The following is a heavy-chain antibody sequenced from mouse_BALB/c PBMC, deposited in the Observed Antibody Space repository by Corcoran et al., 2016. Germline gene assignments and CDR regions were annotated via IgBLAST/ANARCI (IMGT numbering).Heavy chain of an antibody. CDR2: IDPANGNT. Sequence: EVQLQQSGAELVKPGASVKLSCTASGFNIKDTYMHWVKQRPEQVLEWIGRIDPANGNTKYDPKFQGKATITADTSSNTAYLQLSSLTSEDTAVYYCARWDWYFDVWGAGTTVTVS. V-gene: IGHV14-3*02. J-gene: IGHJ1*01. CDR3: ARWDWYFDV. CDR1: GFNIKDTY.